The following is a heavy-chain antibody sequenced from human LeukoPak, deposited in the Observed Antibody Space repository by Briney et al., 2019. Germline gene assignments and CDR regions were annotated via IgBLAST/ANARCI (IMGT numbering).Heavy chain of an antibody. CDR1: GYSISSVYY. Sequence: SETLSLTCTVSGYSISSVYYWGWIRQPPGKGLEWIGSIYHSGSTYYNPSLKSRVTISVDTSKNQFSLKLSSVTAADTAVYYCARIQSVVIIWYWGQGTLVTVSS. D-gene: IGHD3-3*01. V-gene: IGHV4-38-2*02. J-gene: IGHJ4*02. CDR3: ARIQSVVIIWY. CDR2: IYHSGST.